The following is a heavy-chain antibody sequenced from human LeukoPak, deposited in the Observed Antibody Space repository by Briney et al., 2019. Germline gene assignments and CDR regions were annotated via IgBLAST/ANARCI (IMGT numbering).Heavy chain of an antibody. V-gene: IGHV3-30-3*01. CDR2: ISYDGSNK. J-gene: IGHJ5*02. CDR1: GFTFSSYA. CDR3: ARDSQGDDSSGSPTS. Sequence: GGSLRLSCAASGFTFSSYAMHWVRQAPGKGLEWVAVISYDGSNKYYADSVKGRFTISRDNSKNTLYLQMSSLRAEDTAVYYCARDSQGDDSSGSPTSWGQGTLVTVSS. D-gene: IGHD3-22*01.